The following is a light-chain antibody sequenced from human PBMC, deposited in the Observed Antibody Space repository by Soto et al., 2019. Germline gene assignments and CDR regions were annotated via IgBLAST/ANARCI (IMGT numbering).Light chain of an antibody. J-gene: IGKJ1*01. V-gene: IGKV3-15*01. Sequence: DIVMTQSPATLSLSPGEGATLSCRASQSVRSNLGWYQQKPSQAPSLLIYGASTRATGIPDRFSGSGSGTEFTLTISSLQSEDFAVYYCQQYSNWPRTFGQGTKGDIK. CDR3: QQYSNWPRT. CDR2: GAS. CDR1: QSVRSN.